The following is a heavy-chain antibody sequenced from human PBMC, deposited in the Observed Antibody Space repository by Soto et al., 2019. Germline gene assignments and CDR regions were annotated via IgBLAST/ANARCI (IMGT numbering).Heavy chain of an antibody. CDR1: GYTFTSYA. CDR2: INAGNGNT. D-gene: IGHD3-16*02. Sequence: QVQLVQSGAEVKKPGASVKVSCKASGYTFTSYAMHWVRQAPGQRLEWMGWINAGNGNTKYSQKFQGRVTITRDTSASTAYMELRSLRSEDTAVYYCARDSRLRLGELSLSNWGQGTLVTVSS. CDR3: ARDSRLRLGELSLSN. J-gene: IGHJ4*02. V-gene: IGHV1-3*01.